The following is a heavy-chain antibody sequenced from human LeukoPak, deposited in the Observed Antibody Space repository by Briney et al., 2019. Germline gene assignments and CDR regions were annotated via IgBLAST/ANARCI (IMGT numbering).Heavy chain of an antibody. CDR2: IYYSGST. J-gene: IGHJ5*02. CDR1: GGSISSGGYH. D-gene: IGHD5-12*01. Sequence: SQTLSLTCTVSGGSISSGGYHWSWIRQHPGKGLEWIGYIYYSGSTYYNPSLKSRVTISVDTSKNQFSLKLSSVTAADTALYYCARDRRGYSGYLHPWGQGTLVTVSS. CDR3: ARDRRGYSGYLHP. V-gene: IGHV4-31*03.